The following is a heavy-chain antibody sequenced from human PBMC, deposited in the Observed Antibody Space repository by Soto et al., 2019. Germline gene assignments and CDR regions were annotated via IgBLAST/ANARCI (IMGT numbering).Heavy chain of an antibody. Sequence: LSLTCAVYVGSFSGYYWSWIRQPPGKGLEWIGEINHSGSTNYNPSLKSRVTISVDTSKNQFSLKLSSVTAADTAVYYCARGTRLPPAMVSYYFDYWGQGTLVTVCS. D-gene: IGHD5-18*01. V-gene: IGHV4-34*01. CDR2: INHSGST. J-gene: IGHJ4*02. CDR3: ARGTRLPPAMVSYYFDY. CDR1: VGSFSGYY.